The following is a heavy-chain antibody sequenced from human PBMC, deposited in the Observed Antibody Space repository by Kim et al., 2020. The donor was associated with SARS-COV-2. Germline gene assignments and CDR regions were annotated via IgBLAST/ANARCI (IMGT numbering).Heavy chain of an antibody. CDR3: ARVAYSQGRRGKFDY. Sequence: SETLSLTCSVYGGSFSGYYWGWIRQPPGKGLEWIGEITYSGNSNYNPSLKSRVTISLDASKNQFSLKMASVTAADTAVFYCARVAYSQGRRGKFDYWGPG. CDR2: ITYSGNS. J-gene: IGHJ4*02. V-gene: IGHV4-34*01. CDR1: GGSFSGYY. D-gene: IGHD2-21*01.